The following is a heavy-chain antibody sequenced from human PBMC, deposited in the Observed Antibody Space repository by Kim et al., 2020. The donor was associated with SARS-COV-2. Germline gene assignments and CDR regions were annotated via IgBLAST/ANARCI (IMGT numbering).Heavy chain of an antibody. CDR1: GFTFSSYA. Sequence: GGSLRLSCAASGFTFSSYAMSWVRQAPGKGLEWVSAISGSGGSTYYADSVKGRFTISRDNSKNTLYLQMNSLRAEDTAVYYCAKTHIRLAVAGGGGAFDIWGQGTMVTVSS. CDR3: AKTHIRLAVAGGGGAFDI. V-gene: IGHV3-23*01. D-gene: IGHD6-19*01. J-gene: IGHJ3*02. CDR2: ISGSGGST.